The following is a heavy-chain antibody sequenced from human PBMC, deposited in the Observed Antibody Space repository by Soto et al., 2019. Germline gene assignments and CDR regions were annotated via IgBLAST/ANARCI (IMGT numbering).Heavy chain of an antibody. V-gene: IGHV1-3*01. Sequence: ASVKVSCKASGYTFTRYAMHWVRQAPGQRLEWMGWINAGNGNTKYSQKFQGRVTITRDTSASTAYMGLSSLRSEDTAVYYCARSSGSSWMFYWFDPWGQGTLVTVSS. J-gene: IGHJ5*02. D-gene: IGHD6-13*01. CDR1: GYTFTRYA. CDR2: INAGNGNT. CDR3: ARSSGSSWMFYWFDP.